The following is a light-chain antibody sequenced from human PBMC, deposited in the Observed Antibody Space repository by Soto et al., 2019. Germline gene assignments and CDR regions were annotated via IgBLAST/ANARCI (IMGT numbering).Light chain of an antibody. J-gene: IGKJ5*01. V-gene: IGKV1-39*01. CDR1: QGIRID. CDR3: QQSYSTPGIT. CDR2: DAS. Sequence: DIQMTQSPSSLSASVGDRVTITCRASQGIRIDLGWYQQKPGKAXKRLIYDASNLQSGVPSRFSGSGSGTDFTLTISSLQPEDFANYYCQQSYSTPGITFGQGTRLEIK.